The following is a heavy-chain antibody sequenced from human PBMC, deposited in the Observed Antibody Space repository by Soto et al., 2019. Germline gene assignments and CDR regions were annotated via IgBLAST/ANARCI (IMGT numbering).Heavy chain of an antibody. Sequence: QVQLVQSGAEVKKPGASVKVSCKASGYSFTGFYMHWVRQAPGQGLEWMGWINPNSGGTNYARKFRGWVTITTDTSITTVYMELNRLKSGDTAVYYCAKVSSCRGGSCWTSLQDWGQGTLVTVSA. CDR3: AKVSSCRGGSCWTSLQD. V-gene: IGHV1-2*04. CDR1: GYSFTGFY. J-gene: IGHJ4*02. CDR2: INPNSGGT. D-gene: IGHD2-15*01.